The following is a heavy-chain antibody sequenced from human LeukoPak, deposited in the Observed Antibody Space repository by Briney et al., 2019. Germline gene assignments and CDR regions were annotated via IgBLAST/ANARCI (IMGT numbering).Heavy chain of an antibody. CDR3: ARVIGSYGDSAY. CDR1: GFTFDDYA. CDR2: ISWNSGSI. D-gene: IGHD4-17*01. V-gene: IGHV3-9*01. J-gene: IGHJ4*02. Sequence: GGSLRLSCAASGFTFDDYAMHWVRQAPGKGLEWVSGISWNSGSIGYADSVKGRFTISRDNAKNSLYLQMNSLRAEDTAVYYCARVIGSYGDSAYWGQGTLVTVSS.